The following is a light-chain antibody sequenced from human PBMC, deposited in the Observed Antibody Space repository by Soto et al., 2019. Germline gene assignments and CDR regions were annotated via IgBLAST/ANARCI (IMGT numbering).Light chain of an antibody. CDR1: QTVSSGY. Sequence: EIVLTQSPGTLSLSPGERATLSCRASQTVSSGYLGWYQQKPGQAPRLLIYGASSRSTGIPDRFSGSGSGTDFTLAISRLEPEDFAVYYCQQSGGSPRTFGQGTKVEIQ. CDR3: QQSGGSPRT. V-gene: IGKV3-20*01. CDR2: GAS. J-gene: IGKJ1*01.